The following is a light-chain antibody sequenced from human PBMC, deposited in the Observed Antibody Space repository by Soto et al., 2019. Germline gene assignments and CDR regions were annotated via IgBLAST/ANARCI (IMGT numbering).Light chain of an antibody. V-gene: IGLV1-40*01. CDR1: SSNLGAGYD. CDR2: GNR. Sequence: QSVLTQPPSVSGAPGQRVTLSCTGNSSNLGAGYDVHWYQQLPGAAPKLVIFGNRNRPSGVPDRFSGSKSGNTASLTVSALQAEDEADYYCSSYTDRKNLVFGTGTKVTVL. CDR3: SSYTDRKNLV. J-gene: IGLJ1*01.